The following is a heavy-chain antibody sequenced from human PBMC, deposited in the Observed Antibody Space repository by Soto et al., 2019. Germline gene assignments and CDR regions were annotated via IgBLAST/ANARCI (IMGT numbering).Heavy chain of an antibody. CDR3: SKDRGYCNGGSCYSGDY. Sequence: PGGSLRLSCAASGFTFSTYGMHWVRQAPGKGLEWVAVISYDGSNKYYAESVKGRCTISRDNSKNTLNLQMNSLSAEDTAVYYCSKDRGYCNGGSCYSGDYWGQGTLVTVSS. CDR1: GFTFSTYG. J-gene: IGHJ4*02. V-gene: IGHV3-30*18. D-gene: IGHD2-15*01. CDR2: ISYDGSNK.